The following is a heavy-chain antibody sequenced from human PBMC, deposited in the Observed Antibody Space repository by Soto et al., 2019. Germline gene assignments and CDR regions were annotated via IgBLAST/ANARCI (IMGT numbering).Heavy chain of an antibody. V-gene: IGHV3-23*01. CDR3: AKDRPEYDYVWGSYRYGSDY. Sequence: EVQLLESGGGLVQPGGSLRLSCAASGFTFSSYAMSWVRQAPGKGLEWVSAISGSGGSTYYADSVKGRFTISRDTSKNTLYLQMNSLRAEDTAVYYCAKDRPEYDYVWGSYRYGSDYWGQGTLVTVSS. J-gene: IGHJ4*02. D-gene: IGHD3-16*02. CDR1: GFTFSSYA. CDR2: ISGSGGST.